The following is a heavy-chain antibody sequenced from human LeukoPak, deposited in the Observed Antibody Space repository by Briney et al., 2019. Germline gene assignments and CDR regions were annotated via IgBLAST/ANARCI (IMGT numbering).Heavy chain of an antibody. Sequence: SETLSPTCSVSGGSISNYYWSWIRQPPGKGLEWIGSMYYSGSTNYNPSLKSRATISEDTSKKQFSLKLSSVTAADTAVYCARAGYDTSGFWYFDLWGRGTLVTVSS. V-gene: IGHV4-59*01. D-gene: IGHD3-22*01. J-gene: IGHJ2*01. CDR3: ARAGYDTSGFWYFDL. CDR2: MYYSGST. CDR1: GGSISNYY.